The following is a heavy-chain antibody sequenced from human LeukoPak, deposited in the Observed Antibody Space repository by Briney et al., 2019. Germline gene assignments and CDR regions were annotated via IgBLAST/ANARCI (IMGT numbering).Heavy chain of an antibody. CDR3: PRTITAVKYYYYYYMDV. V-gene: IGHV1-18*01. CDR1: GYTFTSYG. Sequence: ASVTVSCKASGYTFTSYGISWVRQAPGQGLEWMGWISVYNGNSNYAHKLQGRVTMTTDTSTSTAYMELRSLSSGHTHVYLLPRTITAVKYYYYYYMDVWGKGTTVTVSS. D-gene: IGHD2-2*01. J-gene: IGHJ6*03. CDR2: ISVYNGNS.